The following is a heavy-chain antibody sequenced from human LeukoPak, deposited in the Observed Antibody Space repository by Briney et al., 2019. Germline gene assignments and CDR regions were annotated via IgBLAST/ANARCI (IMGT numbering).Heavy chain of an antibody. CDR3: ARKRWLPPTMNWFDP. J-gene: IGHJ5*02. V-gene: IGHV4-34*01. CDR1: GGSFSGYY. Sequence: SETLSLTCAVYGGSFSGYYWSWIRQPPGKGLEWTGEINHSGSTNYNPSLKSRVTISVDTSKNQFSLKLSSVTAADTAVYYCARKRWLPPTMNWFDPWGQGTLVTVSS. D-gene: IGHD5-24*01. CDR2: INHSGST.